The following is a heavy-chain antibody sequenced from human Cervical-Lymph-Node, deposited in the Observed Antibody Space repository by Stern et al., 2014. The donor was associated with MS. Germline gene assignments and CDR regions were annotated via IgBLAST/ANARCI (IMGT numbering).Heavy chain of an antibody. Sequence: QLLESGPEVKKPGTSVKVSCKASGFTFTSSAMQWVRQARGQRLEWIGWIVVGSGDTIYAQKFQERVTITRDMSTGTAYLELSSLRSGDSAVYYCAANQAPYYYGSATWGQGTLVTVSP. D-gene: IGHD3-10*01. V-gene: IGHV1-58*02. J-gene: IGHJ5*02. CDR2: IVVGSGDT. CDR3: AANQAPYYYGSAT. CDR1: GFTFTSSA.